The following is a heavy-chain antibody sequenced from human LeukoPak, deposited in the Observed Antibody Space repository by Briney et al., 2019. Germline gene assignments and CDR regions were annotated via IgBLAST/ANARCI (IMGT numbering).Heavy chain of an antibody. Sequence: GGSLRLSCAASGFTFSSYAMSWVRQAPGKGLEWVSAISGSGGSTYYADSVKGRFTFSRDNSKNTLYLQMNSLRAEDTAVYYCAKDRNYYDSSGYYSPFGYWGQGTLVTVSS. CDR3: AKDRNYYDSSGYYSPFGY. CDR2: ISGSGGST. CDR1: GFTFSSYA. J-gene: IGHJ4*02. V-gene: IGHV3-23*01. D-gene: IGHD3-22*01.